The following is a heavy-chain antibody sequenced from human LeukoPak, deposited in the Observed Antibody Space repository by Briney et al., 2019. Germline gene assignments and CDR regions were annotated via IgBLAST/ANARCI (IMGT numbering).Heavy chain of an antibody. CDR3: ARHLTQYSSGYHNWFDP. Sequence: SESLSLTCTVSGASISIDCWSWIRHPPGKGLEWIGYTYYSGSTNYNPSLKSRVTISVDTSKNQFSLKLSSVTAADTAVYYCARHLTQYSSGYHNWFDPWGQGTLDTVSS. D-gene: IGHD3-22*01. V-gene: IGHV4-59*08. CDR2: TYYSGST. CDR1: GASISIDC. J-gene: IGHJ5*02.